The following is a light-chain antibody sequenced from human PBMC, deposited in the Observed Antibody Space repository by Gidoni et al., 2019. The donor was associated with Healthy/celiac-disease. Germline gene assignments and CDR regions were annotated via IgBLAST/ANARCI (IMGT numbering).Light chain of an antibody. CDR3: QQRSNWLVT. Sequence: IMLTHSPATLSLSPWERATLSCRASQSVSSYLAWYQQKPGQAPRLLIYDASNRATGIPARFSGSGSGTDFTLTISSLEPEDFAVYYCQQRSNWLVTFGPGTKVDIK. CDR2: DAS. J-gene: IGKJ3*01. V-gene: IGKV3-11*01. CDR1: QSVSSY.